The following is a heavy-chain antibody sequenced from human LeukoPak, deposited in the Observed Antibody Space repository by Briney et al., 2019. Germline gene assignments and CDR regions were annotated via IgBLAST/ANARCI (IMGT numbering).Heavy chain of an antibody. Sequence: GGSLRLSCAASGFSFSTYWMRWVRQAPGKGLEWVSYISSSSSTIYYADSVKGRFTISRDNAKNSLYLQMNSLRAEDTAVYYCAKITSIAVAGKDWGQGTLVTVSS. J-gene: IGHJ4*02. D-gene: IGHD6-19*01. V-gene: IGHV3-48*04. CDR1: GFSFSTYW. CDR2: ISSSSSTI. CDR3: AKITSIAVAGKD.